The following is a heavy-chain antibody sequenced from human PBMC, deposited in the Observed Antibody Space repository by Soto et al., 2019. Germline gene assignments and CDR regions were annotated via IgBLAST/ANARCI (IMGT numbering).Heavy chain of an antibody. Sequence: GGSLRLSCAASGFTFSSYAMHWVRQAPGKGLEYVSAISSNGGSTYYANSVKGRFTISRDNSKNTLYLQMGSLRAEDMTAYYCARGRVYDYIWGSYRFQEAFDIWGQGTMVTVSS. D-gene: IGHD3-16*02. CDR2: ISSNGGST. CDR3: ARGRVYDYIWGSYRFQEAFDI. J-gene: IGHJ3*02. V-gene: IGHV3-64*01. CDR1: GFTFSSYA.